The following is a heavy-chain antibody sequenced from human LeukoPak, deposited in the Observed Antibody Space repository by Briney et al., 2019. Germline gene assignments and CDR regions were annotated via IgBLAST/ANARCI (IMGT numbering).Heavy chain of an antibody. V-gene: IGHV4-39*01. D-gene: IGHD2-2*01. CDR2: IYYSGST. Sequence: KPSETLSLACTVSGGSISSSSCYWGWIRQPPGKGLEWIGSIYYSGSTYYNPSLKSRVTISVDTSKNQLPLKLSSVTAADTAVYYCARALYCSSTSCYPYYYYYMDVWGKGTTVTVSS. CDR3: ARALYCSSTSCYPYYYYYMDV. J-gene: IGHJ6*03. CDR1: GGSISSSSCY.